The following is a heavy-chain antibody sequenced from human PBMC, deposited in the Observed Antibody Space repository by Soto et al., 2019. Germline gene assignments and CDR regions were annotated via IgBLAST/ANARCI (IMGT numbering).Heavy chain of an antibody. CDR1: GFTFSSYG. J-gene: IGHJ4*02. D-gene: IGHD3-22*01. CDR3: AKDLNSSGYYSCFDY. V-gene: IGHV3-30*18. CDR2: ISYDGSNK. Sequence: GGSLRLSCAASGFTFSSYGMHWVRQAPGKGLEWVAVISYDGSNKYYADSVKGRFTISRDNSKNTLYLQMNSLRAEDTAVYYCAKDLNSSGYYSCFDYWGQGTLVTVSS.